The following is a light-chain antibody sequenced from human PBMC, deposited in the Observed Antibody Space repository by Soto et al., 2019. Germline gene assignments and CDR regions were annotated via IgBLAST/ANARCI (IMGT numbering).Light chain of an antibody. Sequence: DIQLHQSPSFLSASVGDSATITCRASQDISDYLAWYQQRPGKATKLLIYAASTLQSGVPSRFSGSGSGTEFTLTISSLEAEEVAFYWCQQYFDVPFTVGGGNKVDIK. J-gene: IGKJ4*01. CDR2: AAS. V-gene: IGKV1-9*01. CDR3: QQYFDVPFT. CDR1: QDISDY.